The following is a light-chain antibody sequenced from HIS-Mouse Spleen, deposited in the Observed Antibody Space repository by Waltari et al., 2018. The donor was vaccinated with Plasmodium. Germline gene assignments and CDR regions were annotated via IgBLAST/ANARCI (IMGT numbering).Light chain of an antibody. V-gene: IGKV3-15*01. CDR2: GAS. Sequence: EIVMTQSPATLSVSPGERATLSCGASQSVSSTLAWYQQKPGQAPRLLIYGASTRATGIPARFSGSGSWTEFTLTISSMQSEDFAVYYCQQYNNWPRGTFGQGTKVEIK. CDR3: QQYNNWPRGT. CDR1: QSVSST. J-gene: IGKJ1*01.